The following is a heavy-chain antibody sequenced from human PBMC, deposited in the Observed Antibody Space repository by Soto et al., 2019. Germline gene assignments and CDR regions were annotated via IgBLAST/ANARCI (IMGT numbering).Heavy chain of an antibody. Sequence: SETLSLTCTVSGGSISSGSYYWDWIRQPPGKGLEWIGNVYYSGSTNYNPSLESRVTISVDTSKNQFSLKLSSVTAADTAVYYCARDGYSSGLIGMDVWGQGTTVTVSS. CDR1: GGSISSGSYY. CDR2: VYYSGST. V-gene: IGHV4-39*07. CDR3: ARDGYSSGLIGMDV. D-gene: IGHD6-19*01. J-gene: IGHJ6*02.